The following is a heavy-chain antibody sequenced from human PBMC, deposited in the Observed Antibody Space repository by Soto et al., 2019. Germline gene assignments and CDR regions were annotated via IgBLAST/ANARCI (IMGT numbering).Heavy chain of an antibody. CDR3: ARGYSSSWKRGWFDP. CDR1: GFTFSSYA. J-gene: IGHJ5*02. CDR2: ISYDGSNK. Sequence: GSLRLSCAASGFTFSSYAMHWVRQAPGKGLEWVAVISYDGSNKYYADSVKGRFTISRDNSKNTLYLQMNSLRAEDTAVYYCARGYSSSWKRGWFDPWGQGTLVTVSS. D-gene: IGHD6-13*01. V-gene: IGHV3-30-3*01.